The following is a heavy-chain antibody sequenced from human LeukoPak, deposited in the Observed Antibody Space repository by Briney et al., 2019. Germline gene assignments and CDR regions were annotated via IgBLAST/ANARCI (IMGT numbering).Heavy chain of an antibody. V-gene: IGHV3-73*01. CDR2: IRSKPNNYAT. J-gene: IGHJ4*02. CDR3: AKGGFGELLADYFDY. Sequence: GGSLRLSCAASGFTFSGSAIHWVRQASGQGLEGVGRIRSKPNNYATAYAASVEGRFTISRDDSKNTAYLQMNSLKAEDTAVYYCAKGGFGELLADYFDYWGQGTLVTVSS. CDR1: GFTFSGSA. D-gene: IGHD3-10*01.